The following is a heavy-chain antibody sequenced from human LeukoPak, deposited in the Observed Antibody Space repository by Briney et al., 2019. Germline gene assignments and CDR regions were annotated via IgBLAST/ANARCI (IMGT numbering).Heavy chain of an antibody. V-gene: IGHV3-21*01. CDR1: GITFSSYS. CDR3: ARAGVTTNPGKTYYYYYGMDV. Sequence: GGSLRLSCATSGITFSSYSMNWVRQAPGKGLEWVSSISSSSSYIYYADSVKGRFTISRDNAKNSLYLQMNSLRAEDTAVYYCARAGVTTNPGKTYYYYYGMDVWGQGTTVTVSS. J-gene: IGHJ6*02. CDR2: ISSSSSYI. D-gene: IGHD4-11*01.